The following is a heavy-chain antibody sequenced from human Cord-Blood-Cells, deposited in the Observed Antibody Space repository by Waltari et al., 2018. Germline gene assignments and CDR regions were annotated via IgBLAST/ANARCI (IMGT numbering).Heavy chain of an antibody. CDR1: GGSFSGYY. CDR2: INHSGST. Sequence: QVQLQQWGAGLLKPSETLSLTCAVYGGSFSGYYWSWIRQPPGKGLEWIGEINHSGSTNYTPSLKRRVTISVDTSKNQFSLKLSSVTAADTAVYYCAGAPYGSGLDYWGQGTLVTVSS. D-gene: IGHD3-10*01. CDR3: AGAPYGSGLDY. V-gene: IGHV4-34*01. J-gene: IGHJ4*02.